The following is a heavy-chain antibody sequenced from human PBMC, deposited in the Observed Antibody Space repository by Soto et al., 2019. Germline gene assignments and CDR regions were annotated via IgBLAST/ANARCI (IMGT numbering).Heavy chain of an antibody. D-gene: IGHD6-13*01. CDR2: IIPLSASA. J-gene: IGHJ4*02. Sequence: QVQLVQSGAEVKKPGSSVKVSCRASGVTLNDYAISWVRQDPGQGLEWMGGIIPLSASAKLAQKFQGRVTITADKSTRTAYMELTSVRSEDTAVYYCATGLLAAAPLNYWGQGTLVTVSS. V-gene: IGHV1-69*06. CDR1: GVTLNDYA. CDR3: ATGLLAAAPLNY.